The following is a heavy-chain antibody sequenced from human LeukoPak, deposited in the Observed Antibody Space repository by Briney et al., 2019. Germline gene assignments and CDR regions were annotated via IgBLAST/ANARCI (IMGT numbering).Heavy chain of an antibody. V-gene: IGHV4-38-2*02. CDR1: GFSISSGNY. Sequence: SETLSLTCTISGFSISSGNYWGWIRQRPGKGLEWNGRIYHSGSTYYNPSLKSRVTISVDTSKNHFSLKLSSVTAADTAVYYCARERVVTAINYYYYYMDVWGKGTTVTVSS. CDR2: IYHSGST. J-gene: IGHJ6*03. D-gene: IGHD2-21*02. CDR3: ARERVVTAINYYYYYMDV.